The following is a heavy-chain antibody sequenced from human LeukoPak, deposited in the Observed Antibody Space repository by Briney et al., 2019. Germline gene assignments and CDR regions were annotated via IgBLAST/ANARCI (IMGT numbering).Heavy chain of an antibody. CDR2: IIPIFGTP. V-gene: IGHV1-69*13. CDR3: ARGYRSGSTHFDY. J-gene: IGHJ4*02. CDR1: GGTLSSYV. D-gene: IGHD1-26*01. Sequence: SVKVSCKASGGTLSSYVITWVRRAPGQGLEWMGGIIPIFGTPNYEQKFQGRVTITADESTSTAYMELSSLRSDDTAVYFCARGYRSGSTHFDYWGQGTLVTVSS.